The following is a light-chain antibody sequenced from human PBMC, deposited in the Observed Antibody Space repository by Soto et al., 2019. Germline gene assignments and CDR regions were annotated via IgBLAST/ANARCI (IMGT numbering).Light chain of an antibody. J-gene: IGKJ1*01. V-gene: IGKV3-20*01. CDR2: GAS. CDR3: QHYDSSQWT. Sequence: EIVLTQSPGTLSLSPGESVTLSCRASQSVSGTYLAWYQQKPGQAPRLLIFGASSRATGIPDRFSGRGSGTDFTLTINRLEPEDFAVYYCQHYDSSQWTFGQGTKVDIK. CDR1: QSVSGTY.